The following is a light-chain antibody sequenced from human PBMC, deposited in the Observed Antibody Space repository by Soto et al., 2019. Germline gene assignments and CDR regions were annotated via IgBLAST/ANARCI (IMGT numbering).Light chain of an antibody. CDR3: SSYTSSGTYV. Sequence: QCVRTQPASVTRAHGQSITISCTSTSNDVGHDNYVSWYQQFPGKVPKLIFYDVSNRPSGVSNRFSGSKSGNTASLTISGLQADDEADYYCSSYTSSGTYVFGTGTKVTVL. CDR2: DVS. CDR1: SNDVGHDNY. V-gene: IGLV2-14*03. J-gene: IGLJ1*01.